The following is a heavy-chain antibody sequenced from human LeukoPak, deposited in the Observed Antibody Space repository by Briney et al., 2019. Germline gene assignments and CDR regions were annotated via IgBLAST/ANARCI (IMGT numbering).Heavy chain of an antibody. CDR3: ARVDGYSLYWYFDL. CDR1: GYSISSGYY. J-gene: IGHJ2*01. Sequence: SETLSLTCTVSGYSISSGYYWGWIRQPPGKGLEWIGSIYHSGSTYYNPSLKSRVTISVDTSKNQFSLKLSSVTAADTAVYYCARVDGYSLYWYFDLWGRGTLVTVSS. CDR2: IYHSGST. V-gene: IGHV4-38-2*02. D-gene: IGHD5-24*01.